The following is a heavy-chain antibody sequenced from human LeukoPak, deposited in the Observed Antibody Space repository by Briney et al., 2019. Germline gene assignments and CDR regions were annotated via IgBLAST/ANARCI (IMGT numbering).Heavy chain of an antibody. CDR1: GYTFTGYY. CDR3: ARAQKRQYYYYYMDV. D-gene: IGHD1-1*01. CDR2: INPNSGGT. V-gene: IGHV1-2*02. J-gene: IGHJ6*03. Sequence: ASVKVSCKASGYTFTGYYMHWVRQAPGQGLEWMGWINPNSGGTNYAQKFQGRVTMTRDTSISTAYMELSRLRSDDTAVYYCARAQKRQYYYYYMDVWGKGTTVTVSS.